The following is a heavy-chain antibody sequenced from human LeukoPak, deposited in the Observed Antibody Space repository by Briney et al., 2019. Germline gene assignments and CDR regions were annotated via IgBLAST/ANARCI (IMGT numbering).Heavy chain of an antibody. V-gene: IGHV4-34*01. CDR2: INHSGST. CDR3: ARGRAPDY. CDR1: GGSFSGYH. J-gene: IGHJ4*02. Sequence: SETLSLTCAVYGGSFSGYHWSWIRQPPGKGLEWIGEINHSGSTNYNPSLKSRVTISVDTSKNQFSLKLSSVTAADTAVYYCARGRAPDYWGQGTLVTVSS.